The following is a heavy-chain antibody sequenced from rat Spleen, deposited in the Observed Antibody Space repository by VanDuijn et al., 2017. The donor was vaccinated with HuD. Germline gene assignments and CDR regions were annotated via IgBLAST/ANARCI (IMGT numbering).Heavy chain of an antibody. J-gene: IGHJ2*01. V-gene: IGHV2-1*01. D-gene: IGHD3-1*01. CDR2: IWNDGST. CDR1: GFSLLSNS. CDR3: TIHPRY. Sequence: QVQLKESGPGLVQPSQTLSLTCTVSGFSLLSNSVHWVRQPPGKGLEWMGGIWNDGSTDYNSALKSRLSISRDTSKSQVFLKMNSLQTDDTGTYYCTIHPRYWGQGVMVTVSS.